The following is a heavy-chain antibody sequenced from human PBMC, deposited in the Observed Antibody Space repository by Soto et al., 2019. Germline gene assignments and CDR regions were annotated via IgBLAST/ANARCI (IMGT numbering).Heavy chain of an antibody. V-gene: IGHV3-30*18. Sequence: QVQLVESGGGVVQPGRSLRLSCAASGFSSSGYAMHWVRQAPGKGLEWVAFISYDGSNDYYADFVKGRFAISRDDSKNTLHLQMNSLRAEDTSVYYCAKERTGYYIENWGQGTLVTVSS. CDR2: ISYDGSND. D-gene: IGHD3-9*01. CDR3: AKERTGYYIEN. J-gene: IGHJ4*02. CDR1: GFSSSGYA.